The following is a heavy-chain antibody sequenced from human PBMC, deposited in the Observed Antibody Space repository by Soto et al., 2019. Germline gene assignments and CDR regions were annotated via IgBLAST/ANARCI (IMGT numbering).Heavy chain of an antibody. Sequence: QVQLVQSGAEVRKPGSSVKVSCKSSGGTFSRHAISWVRQAPGQGLEWMGGIIPIFGTANHAQKFQGRVTIIADESTSTVYMELSSLRYEDTAMYYCARGWGYDSNDYYYAYWGQGTLVIVYS. CDR1: GGTFSRHA. V-gene: IGHV1-69*01. CDR2: IIPIFGTA. D-gene: IGHD3-22*01. J-gene: IGHJ4*02. CDR3: ARGWGYDSNDYYYAY.